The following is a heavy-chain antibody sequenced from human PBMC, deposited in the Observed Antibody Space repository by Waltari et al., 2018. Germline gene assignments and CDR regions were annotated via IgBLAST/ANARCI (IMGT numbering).Heavy chain of an antibody. Sequence: EVQLVESGGGLVKPGGSLRLSWAASGFTFSSYSMHWGRQAPGKGLEWVSSISSSSSYIYYADSVKGRFTISRDNAKNSLYLQMNSLRAEDTAVYYCARAGGHTLDYWGQGTLVTVSS. J-gene: IGHJ4*02. D-gene: IGHD3-16*01. CDR3: ARAGGHTLDY. V-gene: IGHV3-21*01. CDR1: GFTFSSYS. CDR2: ISSSSSYI.